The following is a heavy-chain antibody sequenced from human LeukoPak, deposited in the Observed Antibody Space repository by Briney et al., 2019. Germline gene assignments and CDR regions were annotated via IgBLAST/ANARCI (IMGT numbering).Heavy chain of an antibody. Sequence: WVRQMPGKGLGWIGYIYYSGSTYYNPSLKSRVTISVDTSKNQFSLKLSSVTAADTAVYYCARAFSWKVGDYPYFDYWGQGTLVTVSS. V-gene: IGHV4-31*02. D-gene: IGHD4-17*01. CDR3: ARAFSWKVGDYPYFDY. J-gene: IGHJ4*02. CDR2: IYYSGST.